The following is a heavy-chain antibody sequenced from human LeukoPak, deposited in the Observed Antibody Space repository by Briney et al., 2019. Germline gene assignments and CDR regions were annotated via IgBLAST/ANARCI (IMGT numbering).Heavy chain of an antibody. D-gene: IGHD1-26*01. CDR2: IYHSGST. V-gene: IGHV4-38-2*02. CDR1: GYSISSGYY. CDR3: ARWHSGSSDAFDI. Sequence: PSETLSLTCTVSGYSISSGYYWGWIRQPPGKGLEWIGSIYHSGSTYYNPSLKSRVTISVDTSKNQFSLKLSSVTAADTAVYYCARWHSGSSDAFDIWGQGTMVTVSS. J-gene: IGHJ3*02.